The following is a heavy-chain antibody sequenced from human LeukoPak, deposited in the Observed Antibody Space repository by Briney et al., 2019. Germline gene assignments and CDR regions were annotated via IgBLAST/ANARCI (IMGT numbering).Heavy chain of an antibody. CDR3: ARSVVVVAAEEFYFDY. CDR2: INHSGST. V-gene: IGHV4-34*01. J-gene: IGHJ4*02. Sequence: RSSETLSLTCAVYGGSFSGYYWSWIRQPPGKGLEWIGEINHSGSTNYNPSLKSRVTISVDTSKNQFSLKLSSVTAADTAVYYCARSVVVVAAEEFYFDYWGQGTLVTVSS. D-gene: IGHD2-15*01. CDR1: GGSFSGYY.